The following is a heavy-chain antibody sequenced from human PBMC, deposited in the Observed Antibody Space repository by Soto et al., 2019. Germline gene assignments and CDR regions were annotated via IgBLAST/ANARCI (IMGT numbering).Heavy chain of an antibody. V-gene: IGHV4-4*02. Sequence: ESLSLTCSVSGGSISSGYWWSWVRQPPGKGLEWIGEIYHSGSTNYNPSLKSRVTISLDKSKNQFSLNLSSVTAADTAVYYCAKGVYGSGSPNWFDPWGQGTKVTVS. J-gene: IGHJ5*02. CDR3: AKGVYGSGSPNWFDP. D-gene: IGHD3-10*01. CDR1: GGSISSGYW. CDR2: IYHSGST.